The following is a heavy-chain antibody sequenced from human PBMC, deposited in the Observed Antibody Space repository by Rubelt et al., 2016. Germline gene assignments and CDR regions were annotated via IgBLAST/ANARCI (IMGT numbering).Heavy chain of an antibody. Sequence: EVQLVESGGGLVQPGGSLRLSCAASGFSLSTYWMNWVRQAPGKGLEWVANINQDGSDKYYVDSVKGRFTISRDNAKNSLYLQMNSLRAEETAVYYCARGGGTANDYWGQGTLVTVSS. CDR3: ARGGGTANDY. D-gene: IGHD1-26*01. CDR2: INQDGSDK. V-gene: IGHV3-7*03. CDR1: GFSLSTYW. J-gene: IGHJ4*02.